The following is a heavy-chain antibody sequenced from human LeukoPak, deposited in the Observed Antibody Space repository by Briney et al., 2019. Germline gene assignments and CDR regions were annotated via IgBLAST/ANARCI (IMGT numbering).Heavy chain of an antibody. CDR2: IRYDGSNK. D-gene: IGHD2-15*01. CDR3: AKDGGSDPDSFDI. V-gene: IGHV3-30*02. J-gene: IGHJ3*02. CDR1: GFTFSSYG. Sequence: GGSLRLSCAASGFTFSSYGMHWVRQAPVKGLEWVAFIRYDGSNKYYADSVKGRFSISRDNSKNTLYLQMNSLRAEDTAVYYCAKDGGSDPDSFDIWGQGTMVTVSS.